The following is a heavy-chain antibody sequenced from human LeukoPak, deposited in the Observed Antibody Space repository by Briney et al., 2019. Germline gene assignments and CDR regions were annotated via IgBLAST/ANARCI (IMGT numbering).Heavy chain of an antibody. CDR3: AKETCSSTSCYTVGYYYYYMDV. CDR2: ISWDGGST. J-gene: IGHJ6*03. Sequence: GGSLRLSCAASGFTFDDYTMHWVRQAPGKGLEWVSLISWDGGSTYYADSVKGRFTISRDNSKNSLYLQMNSLRTEDTALYYCAKETCSSTSCYTVGYYYYYMDVWGKGTTVTVSS. D-gene: IGHD2-2*02. CDR1: GFTFDDYT. V-gene: IGHV3-43*01.